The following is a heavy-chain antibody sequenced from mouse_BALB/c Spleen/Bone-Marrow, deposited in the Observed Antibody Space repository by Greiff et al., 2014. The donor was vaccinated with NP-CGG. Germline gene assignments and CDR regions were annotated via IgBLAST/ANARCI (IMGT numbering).Heavy chain of an antibody. D-gene: IGHD1-1*01. Sequence: VQLQQSGAELVKPGASVKLSYTASGFNIKDTYMHWVKQRPEQGLEWIGRIDPANGNTKYDPKFQGKATITADTSSNTAYLQLSSLTSEDTAVYYCARYYYGSSYFDYWGQGTTPTVSS. CDR2: IDPANGNT. CDR3: ARYYYGSSYFDY. J-gene: IGHJ2*01. V-gene: IGHV14-3*02. CDR1: GFNIKDTY.